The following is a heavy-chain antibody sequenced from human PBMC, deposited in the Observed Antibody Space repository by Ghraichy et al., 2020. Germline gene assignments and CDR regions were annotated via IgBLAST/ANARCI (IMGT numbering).Heavy chain of an antibody. V-gene: IGHV3-30*02. D-gene: IGHD6-13*01. CDR1: GFTFSSYG. CDR3: ASAAHYYYGMDV. J-gene: IGHJ6*02. CDR2: IRYDGSKK. Sequence: GGSLRLSCAASGFTFSSYGMNWVRQAPGKGLEWVAFIRYDGSKKYYADSVKGRFTISRDNSKNTLYMQMNSLRAEDTAVYYCASAAHYYYGMDVWGQGTTVTVSS.